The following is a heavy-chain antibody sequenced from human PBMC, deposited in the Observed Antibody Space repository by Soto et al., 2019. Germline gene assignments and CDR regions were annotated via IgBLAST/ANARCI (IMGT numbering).Heavy chain of an antibody. V-gene: IGHV3-23*01. Sequence: HPGGSLRLSCAASGFTFSSYAMSWVRQAPGKGLEWVSAISGSGGSTYYADSVKGRFTISRDNSKNTLYLQMNSLRAEDTAVYYCAQILAVLTPPRAPLQHWGQGTLVTVSS. D-gene: IGHD2-8*01. CDR2: ISGSGGST. CDR1: GFTFSSYA. CDR3: AQILAVLTPPRAPLQH. J-gene: IGHJ1*01.